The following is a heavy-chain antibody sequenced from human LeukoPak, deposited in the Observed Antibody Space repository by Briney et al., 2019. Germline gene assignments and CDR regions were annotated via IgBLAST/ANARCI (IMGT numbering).Heavy chain of an antibody. CDR2: IYYSGST. Sequence: SETLSLTCTVSGGSISSYYWSWIRQPPGKGLEWIGYIYYSGSTYYNPSLKSRVTISVDTSKNQFSLKLSSVTAADTAVYYCARSRVRAAAGTHHHVWFDPWGQGTLVTVSS. V-gene: IGHV4-59*06. CDR1: GGSISSYY. CDR3: ARSRVRAAAGTHHHVWFDP. J-gene: IGHJ5*02. D-gene: IGHD6-13*01.